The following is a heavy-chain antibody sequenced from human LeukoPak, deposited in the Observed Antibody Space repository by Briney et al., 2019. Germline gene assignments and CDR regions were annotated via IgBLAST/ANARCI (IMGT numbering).Heavy chain of an antibody. J-gene: IGHJ4*02. CDR3: ARLRQQLVDY. Sequence: SETLSLTCAVYGGSFSGYCWSWIRQPPGKGLEWIGEINHSGSTNYNPSLKSRVTISVDTSKNQFSLKLSSVAAADTAVYYCARLRQQLVDYWGQGTLVTVSS. CDR2: INHSGST. CDR1: GGSFSGYC. D-gene: IGHD6-13*01. V-gene: IGHV4-34*01.